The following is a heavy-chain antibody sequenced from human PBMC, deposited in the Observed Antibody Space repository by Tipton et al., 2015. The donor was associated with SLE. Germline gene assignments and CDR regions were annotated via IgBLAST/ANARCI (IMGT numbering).Heavy chain of an antibody. D-gene: IGHD2-15*01. CDR1: GDSISSSGYY. V-gene: IGHV4-31*03. J-gene: IGHJ4*02. CDR3: ATRGPYHYFDY. Sequence: TLSLTCTVSGDSISSSGYYWSWIRQLPGMGLEWIGYISYRGSTSYNPSLRSRVIISEDTSKNQFSLKLTSVTAADTAVYYCATRGPYHYFDYRGQGTLVTVSS. CDR2: ISYRGST.